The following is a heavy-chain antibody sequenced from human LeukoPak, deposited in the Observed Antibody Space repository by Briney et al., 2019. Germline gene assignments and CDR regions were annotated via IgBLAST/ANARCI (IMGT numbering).Heavy chain of an antibody. J-gene: IGHJ4*02. Sequence: GGSLRLSCAASGFTFSTYAMSWVRQAPGKGLEWVSVISGSGDNTYYTDSVKGRFTTSRDNSKNTLFLQMNSLRAEDTAVYYCAKDLRWAGASMGSFDYWGQGTLVTVSS. D-gene: IGHD2/OR15-2a*01. V-gene: IGHV3-23*01. CDR2: ISGSGDNT. CDR1: GFTFSTYA. CDR3: AKDLRWAGASMGSFDY.